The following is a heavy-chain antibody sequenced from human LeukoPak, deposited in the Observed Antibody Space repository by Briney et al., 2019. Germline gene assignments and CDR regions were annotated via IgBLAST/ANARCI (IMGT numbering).Heavy chain of an antibody. V-gene: IGHV4-4*07. Sequence: SETLSLTCTVSGGSISSYYWSWIRQPAGKGLKWIGRIYTSGSTNYNPSLKSRVTMSVDTSKNQFSLKLSSVTAEDTAVYYCAREPPVGATVDAFDIWGQGTMVTVSS. CDR3: AREPPVGATVDAFDI. J-gene: IGHJ3*02. CDR2: IYTSGST. CDR1: GGSISSYY. D-gene: IGHD1-26*01.